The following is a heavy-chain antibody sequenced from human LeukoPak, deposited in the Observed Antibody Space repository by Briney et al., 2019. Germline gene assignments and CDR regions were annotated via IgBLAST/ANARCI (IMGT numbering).Heavy chain of an antibody. J-gene: IGHJ3*02. CDR1: GFTFSSYG. CDR2: IWSDGSNK. CDR3: ARERPAAASAFEI. Sequence: GGSLRLSCAASGFTFSSYGMHWVRQAPGKGLEWVAIIWSDGSNKYYADSVKGRFTISRDNAKNSLFLQMNSLRGEDTALYFCARERPAAASAFEIWGQGTRVTVSS. D-gene: IGHD6-25*01. V-gene: IGHV3-33*01.